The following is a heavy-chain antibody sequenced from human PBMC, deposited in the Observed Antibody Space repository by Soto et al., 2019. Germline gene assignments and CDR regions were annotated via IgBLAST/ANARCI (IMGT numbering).Heavy chain of an antibody. V-gene: IGHV1-18*01. J-gene: IGHJ6*02. CDR1: GYTFTSYG. CDR3: ARDEQDIVVVVAGMDV. Sequence: QVQLVQSGAEVKKPGASVKVSCKASGYTFTSYGISWVRQAPGQGLEWMGWISAYNGNTNYAQKLQGRVTMTTDTPTSTADMELRSLRSDDTAVYYCARDEQDIVVVVAGMDVWGQGTTVTVSS. CDR2: ISAYNGNT. D-gene: IGHD2-15*01.